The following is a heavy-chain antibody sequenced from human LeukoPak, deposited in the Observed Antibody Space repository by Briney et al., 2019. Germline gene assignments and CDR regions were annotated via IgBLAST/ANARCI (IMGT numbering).Heavy chain of an antibody. V-gene: IGHV3-7*01. CDR3: ARDVGLIAVVTRPVHDY. CDR2: IKQDGSEK. J-gene: IGHJ4*02. CDR1: GFTFSSYW. D-gene: IGHD3-22*01. Sequence: GGSLRLSCAASGFTFSSYWMSWVRQAPGKGLEWVANIKQDGSEKYYVDSVKGRYTISRDNAKNSLYLQMNSLRAEDTAVYYCARDVGLIAVVTRPVHDYWGQGTLVTVSS.